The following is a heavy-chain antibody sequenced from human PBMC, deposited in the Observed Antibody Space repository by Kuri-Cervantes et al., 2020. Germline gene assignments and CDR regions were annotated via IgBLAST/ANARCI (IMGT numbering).Heavy chain of an antibody. CDR1: GYTFTSYD. V-gene: IGHV1-8*01. CDR2: MNPNSGNT. CDR3: ARERSEWFGELLSPLDY. Sequence: ASVKVSCKASGYTFTSYDINWVRQATGQGLEWMGWMNPNSGNTGYAQKFQGRVAMTRDTSTSTVYMELSSLRSEDTAVYYCARERSEWFGELLSPLDYWGQGTRGTVSS. D-gene: IGHD3-10*01. J-gene: IGHJ4*02.